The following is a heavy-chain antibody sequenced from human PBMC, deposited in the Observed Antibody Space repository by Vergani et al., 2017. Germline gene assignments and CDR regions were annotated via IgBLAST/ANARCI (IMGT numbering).Heavy chain of an antibody. V-gene: IGHV3-11*06. Sequence: QVQLVESGGGVVQPGRSLRLSCAASGFTFSDYYMSWIRQAPGKGLEWVSYISSSSSYTNYADSVKGRFTISRDNAKNSLYLQMNSLRAEDTAVYYCAKDTRPLPTDAFDIWGQGTMVTVSS. CDR3: AKDTRPLPTDAFDI. CDR1: GFTFSDYY. J-gene: IGHJ3*02. CDR2: ISSSSSYT. D-gene: IGHD2-2*01.